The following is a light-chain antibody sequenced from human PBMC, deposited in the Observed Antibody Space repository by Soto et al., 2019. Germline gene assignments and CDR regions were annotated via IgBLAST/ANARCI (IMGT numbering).Light chain of an antibody. V-gene: IGKV1-27*01. J-gene: IGKJ3*01. CDR1: QGIRKY. CDR2: AAS. CDR3: QNYNSAPFT. Sequence: DIQMTQSPSSLSASVGDRVTITCWASQGIRKYLAWYQQNPGKVPKLLIYAASTLQSGVPSRFSGSGSGTDVTLTISSLQHEDVATYYCQNYNSAPFTFGPGTKVDFK.